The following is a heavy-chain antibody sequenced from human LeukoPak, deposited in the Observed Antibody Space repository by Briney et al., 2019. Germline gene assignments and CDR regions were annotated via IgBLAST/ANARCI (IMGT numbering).Heavy chain of an antibody. D-gene: IGHD3-22*01. CDR1: GFTFSSYA. J-gene: IGHJ1*01. CDR2: ISYDGSNK. Sequence: GGSLRLSCAASGFTFSSYAMHWVRQAPGKGLEWVAVISYDGSNKYYADSVKGRFTISRDNSKNTLYLQMNSLRAEDTAVYYCARDHIYYYDSSGYFWKYFQHWGQGTLVTVSS. CDR3: ARDHIYYYDSSGYFWKYFQH. V-gene: IGHV3-30-3*01.